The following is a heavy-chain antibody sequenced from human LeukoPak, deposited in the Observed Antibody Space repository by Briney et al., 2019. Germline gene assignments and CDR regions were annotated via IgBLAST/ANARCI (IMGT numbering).Heavy chain of an antibody. Sequence: ASVKVSCKASGYTLTVYYIQWVRQAPGQGLEWIGWINLNIGDTNYAQKCQCRVTMTRDTSISSVYLELNRLRSDDTAVYYCARGIRRSSGNYYGDNWFDPWGQGTLVTVSS. V-gene: IGHV1-2*02. CDR3: ARGIRRSSGNYYGDNWFDP. D-gene: IGHD1-26*01. CDR2: INLNIGDT. CDR1: GYTLTVYY. J-gene: IGHJ5*02.